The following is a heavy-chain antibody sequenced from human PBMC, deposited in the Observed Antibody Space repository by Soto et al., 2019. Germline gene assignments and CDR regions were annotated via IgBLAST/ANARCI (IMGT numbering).Heavy chain of an antibody. V-gene: IGHV3-23*01. CDR3: AKAPLVVVPAAPLASAFDI. Sequence: GGSLRLSCAASGFTFSSYAMSWVRQAPGKGLEWVSAISGSGGSTYYADSVKGRFTISRDNSKNTLYLQMNSLRAEDTAVYYCAKAPLVVVPAAPLASAFDIWGQGTMVTVSS. CDR1: GFTFSSYA. J-gene: IGHJ3*02. CDR2: ISGSGGST. D-gene: IGHD2-2*01.